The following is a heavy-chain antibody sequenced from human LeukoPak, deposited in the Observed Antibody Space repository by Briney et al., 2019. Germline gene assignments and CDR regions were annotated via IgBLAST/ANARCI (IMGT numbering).Heavy chain of an antibody. CDR3: ATTYYYDSSGLYY. V-gene: IGHV4-61*02. J-gene: IGHJ4*02. CDR2: IYTSGST. D-gene: IGHD3-22*01. CDR1: GGSISSGSYY. Sequence: TLSLTCTVSGGSISSGSYYWSWIRQPAGKGLEWIGRIYTSGSTNYNPSLKSRVTISVDTSKNQFSLKLSSVTAADTAVYYCATTYYYDSSGLYYWGQGTLVTVSS.